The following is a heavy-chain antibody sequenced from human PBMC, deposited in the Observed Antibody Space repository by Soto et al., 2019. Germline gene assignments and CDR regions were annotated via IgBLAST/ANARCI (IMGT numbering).Heavy chain of an antibody. CDR1: GFTFSSYA. CDR2: ISGSGGST. J-gene: IGHJ5*02. CDR3: AKDSVGYYYGSGQHNWFDP. Sequence: EVQLLESGGGLVQHGGSLRLSCAASGFTFSSYAMSWVRQAPGKGLEWVSAISGSGGSTYYADSVKGRFTISRDNSKNTLYLQMNSLRAEDTAVYYCAKDSVGYYYGSGQHNWFDPWGQGTLVTVSS. D-gene: IGHD3-10*01. V-gene: IGHV3-23*01.